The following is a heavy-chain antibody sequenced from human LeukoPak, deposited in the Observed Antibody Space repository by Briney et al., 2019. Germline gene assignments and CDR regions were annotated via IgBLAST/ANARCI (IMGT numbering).Heavy chain of an antibody. CDR3: GKRELWHGSGEDA. CDR1: GFTFSSYA. Sequence: GGSLRLSCAASGFTFSSYAMSWVRQTPGKGLEWVSAISGSGDRTYYAESVKGRFSISRDNSKNTLYLQMHSLRAEDTAVYYCGKRELWHGSGEDAWGQGTTVTVSS. V-gene: IGHV3-23*01. D-gene: IGHD3-10*01. CDR2: ISGSGDRT. J-gene: IGHJ6*02.